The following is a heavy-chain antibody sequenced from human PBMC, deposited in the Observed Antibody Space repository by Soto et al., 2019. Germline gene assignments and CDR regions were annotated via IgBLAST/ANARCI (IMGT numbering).Heavy chain of an antibody. CDR3: ARHLRFYDCWSGYYDHYDGFDI. V-gene: IGHV4-59*08. D-gene: IGHD3-3*01. Sequence: QVQLQESGPGLVKPSETLSLTCTVSGGSISSYYWSWIRQPPGKGLEWIGYIYDSGSTNYNPSLKSRVTTSVDTSKNQFSRKLSSVSAADTAVYYCARHLRFYDCWSGYYDHYDGFDIWGQGTMVTVSS. CDR1: GGSISSYY. CDR2: IYDSGST. J-gene: IGHJ3*02.